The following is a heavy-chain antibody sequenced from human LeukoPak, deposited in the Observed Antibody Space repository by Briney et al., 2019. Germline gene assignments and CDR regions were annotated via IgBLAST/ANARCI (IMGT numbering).Heavy chain of an antibody. CDR2: IYYSGAT. D-gene: IGHD5-12*01. CDR1: GGSISSYY. V-gene: IGHV4-59*01. CDR3: AREITLTGYKFGLGFNY. Sequence: SETLSLTCTVSGGSISSYYWSWIRQSPEMGLEWIGSIYYSGATDYNPSLKSRVTISADTSNNQFSLRLRSVTAADTAVYYCAREITLTGYKFGLGFNYWGRGTLVTVSS. J-gene: IGHJ4*02.